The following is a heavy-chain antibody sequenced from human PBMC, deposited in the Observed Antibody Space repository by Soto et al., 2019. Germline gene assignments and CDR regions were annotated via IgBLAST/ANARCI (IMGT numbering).Heavy chain of an antibody. CDR1: GFTFSNYA. V-gene: IGHV3-23*01. CDR3: AHNCGVDCHSVFFY. J-gene: IGHJ4*02. D-gene: IGHD2-21*02. Sequence: EVQLLESGGGLVQPGGSLRLSCAASGFTFSNYAMSWVRQAPGKGLEWVSGISGGGGSSYYADSVKGRFTISRDNSKNTLYLQMNSLRAEATALYYCAHNCGVDCHSVFFYWGQGTLVIVSS. CDR2: ISGGGGSS.